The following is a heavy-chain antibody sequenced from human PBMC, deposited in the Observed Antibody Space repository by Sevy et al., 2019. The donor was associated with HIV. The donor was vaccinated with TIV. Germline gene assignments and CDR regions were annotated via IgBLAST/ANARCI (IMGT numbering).Heavy chain of an antibody. Sequence: GGSLRLSCAASGFSFSTSGMNWVRQAPGKGLEWVSYIGGTSSTIFYADSVKGRFTISRDNARNSLYLQMNSLRDEDTAVYYCAVPKVTGTTTMFDYWGQGTLVTGSS. CDR3: AVPKVTGTTTMFDY. CDR2: IGGTSSTI. D-gene: IGHD1-7*01. CDR1: GFSFSTSG. V-gene: IGHV3-48*02. J-gene: IGHJ4*02.